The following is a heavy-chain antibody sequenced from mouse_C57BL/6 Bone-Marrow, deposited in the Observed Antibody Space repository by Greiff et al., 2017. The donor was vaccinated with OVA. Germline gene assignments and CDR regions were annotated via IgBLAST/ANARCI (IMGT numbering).Heavy chain of an antibody. Sequence: VMLVESGPGLVAPSQSLSITCTVSGFSLTSYAISWVRQPPGKGLEWLGVIWTGGGTNYNSALKSRLSISKDNSKSQVFLKMNSLQTDDTARYYCARNDYGSLYYFDYWGQGTTLTVSS. CDR3: ARNDYGSLYYFDY. D-gene: IGHD1-1*01. V-gene: IGHV2-9-1*01. J-gene: IGHJ2*01. CDR1: GFSLTSYA. CDR2: IWTGGGT.